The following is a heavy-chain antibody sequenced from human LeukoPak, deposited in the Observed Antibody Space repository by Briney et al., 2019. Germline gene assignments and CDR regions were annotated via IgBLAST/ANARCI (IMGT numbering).Heavy chain of an antibody. Sequence: PSETLSLTCTVSGGSISSYYWSWIRQPPGKGLEWIGYIYYSGSTNYNPSLKSRVTISVDTSKNQFSLKLSSVTAADTAVYYCAREVTVTTLEKNWFDPWGQGTLVTVSS. J-gene: IGHJ5*02. CDR2: IYYSGST. D-gene: IGHD4-11*01. CDR1: GGSISSYY. V-gene: IGHV4-59*12. CDR3: AREVTVTTLEKNWFDP.